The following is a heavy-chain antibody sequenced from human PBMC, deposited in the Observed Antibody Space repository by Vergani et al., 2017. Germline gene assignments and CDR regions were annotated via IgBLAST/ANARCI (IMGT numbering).Heavy chain of an antibody. CDR2: IYRTGRT. CDR1: GFSIDNGYY. D-gene: IGHD3-9*01. Sequence: QVQLQESGPGLVKPSETLSLTCAVSGFSIDNGYYWDWIRQPPGKGLEWIGSIYRTGRTHFNPSLKSRVTISVDTSNNHFSLRLNSLTAADTAVYYCARRSDIGYDIFSGTQYFFDFWGQGTLVTVSS. J-gene: IGHJ4*02. CDR3: ARRSDIGYDIFSGTQYFFDF. V-gene: IGHV4-38-2*01.